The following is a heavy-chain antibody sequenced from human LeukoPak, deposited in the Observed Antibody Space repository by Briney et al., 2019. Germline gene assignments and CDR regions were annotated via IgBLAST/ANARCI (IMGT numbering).Heavy chain of an antibody. J-gene: IGHJ3*02. Sequence: SETLSLTCAVSDDSFSSHYWTWVRQPPGKGLEWIGYISYIGSTNYNPSLKSRVTISIDTSKNQFSLKLTSVTAADTAVYYCARDLVTVTKGFDIWGQGTMVSVSS. CDR2: ISYIGST. CDR3: ARDLVTVTKGFDI. CDR1: DDSFSSHY. V-gene: IGHV4-59*11. D-gene: IGHD4-17*01.